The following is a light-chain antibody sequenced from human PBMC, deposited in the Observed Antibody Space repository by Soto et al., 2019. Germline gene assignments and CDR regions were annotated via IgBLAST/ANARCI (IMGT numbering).Light chain of an antibody. CDR1: QSVSSN. CDR3: QQYNNWPPIT. V-gene: IGKV3-15*01. CDR2: GAS. Sequence: EIVMTQSPATLSVSPVEIATLSLVPSQSVSSNLAWYQQKPGQAPRLLIYGASTRATGIPARFSGSGSGTEFTLTISSLQSEDFAVYYCQQYNNWPPITFGQGTRLEIK. J-gene: IGKJ5*01.